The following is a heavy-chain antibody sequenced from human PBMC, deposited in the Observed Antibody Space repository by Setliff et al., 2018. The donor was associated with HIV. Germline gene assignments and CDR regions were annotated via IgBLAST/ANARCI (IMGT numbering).Heavy chain of an antibody. V-gene: IGHV1-3*01. J-gene: IGHJ3*02. CDR2: INAANGHA. CDR1: GFTFSKSA. CDR3: ASQGKYSSSSYAFDI. D-gene: IGHD6-6*01. Sequence: ASVKVSCKASGFTFSKSAIHWVRQAPGQRLELMAWINAANGHAKYSQKFQGRVTITRDTSASTAYMELSSLRSEDTAVYYCASQGKYSSSSYAFDIWGQGTMVTVSS.